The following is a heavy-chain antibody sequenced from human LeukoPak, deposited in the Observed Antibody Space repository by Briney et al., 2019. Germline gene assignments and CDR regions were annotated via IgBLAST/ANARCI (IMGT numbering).Heavy chain of an antibody. CDR3: ATTGFDSSSLC. CDR2: IYYSGST. Sequence: SETLSLTCTVSGGSISSYYWSWIRQPPGKGLEWIGYIYYSGSTNYNPSLKSRDTISVDTSKNQFSLKLSSVTAADTAVYYCATTGFDSSSLCWGQGTLVTVSS. D-gene: IGHD6-6*01. V-gene: IGHV4-59*01. J-gene: IGHJ4*02. CDR1: GGSISSYY.